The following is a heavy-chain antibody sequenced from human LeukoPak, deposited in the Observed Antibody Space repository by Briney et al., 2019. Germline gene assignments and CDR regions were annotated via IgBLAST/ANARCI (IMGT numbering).Heavy chain of an antibody. D-gene: IGHD6-13*01. CDR2: IYSGGST. J-gene: IGHJ5*02. CDR3: ARDGGSSWFGNCFDP. Sequence: GGSLRLSCAASGFTVSSNYMSWVRQAPGKGLEWVSVIYSGGSTYYADSVKGRFTISRDNSKNTLYLQMNSLRAEDTAVYYCARDGGSSWFGNCFDPWGQGTLVTVSS. V-gene: IGHV3-66*01. CDR1: GFTVSSNY.